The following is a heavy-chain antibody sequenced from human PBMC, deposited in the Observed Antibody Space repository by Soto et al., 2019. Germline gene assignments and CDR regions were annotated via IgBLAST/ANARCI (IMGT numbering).Heavy chain of an antibody. Sequence: SQTLSLTCAISGDSVSSNSAAWNWIRQSPSRGLEWLGGTYYRSKWYNDYAVSVKSRITINPDTSKNQFSLQLNSVTPEDTAVYYCARYRLLWFGELLFYYYYGMDVWGQGTTVTV. CDR1: GDSVSSNSAA. J-gene: IGHJ6*02. CDR2: TYYRSKWYN. D-gene: IGHD3-10*01. V-gene: IGHV6-1*01. CDR3: ARYRLLWFGELLFYYYYGMDV.